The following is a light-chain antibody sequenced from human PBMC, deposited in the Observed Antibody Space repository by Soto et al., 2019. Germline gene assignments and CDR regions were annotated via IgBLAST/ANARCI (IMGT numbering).Light chain of an antibody. CDR1: SSDIGAYNF. CDR3: TSWTTSTTMI. CDR2: DVN. J-gene: IGLJ2*01. V-gene: IGLV2-14*03. Sequence: QLVLTQPASVSGSPGQSITISRTGTSSDIGAYNFVSWYQQHPGKAPKLMLYDVNIRPSGVSNRFSGSKSGNTASLTISGLQAEDEADYYCTSWTTSTTMIFGGGTKVTVL.